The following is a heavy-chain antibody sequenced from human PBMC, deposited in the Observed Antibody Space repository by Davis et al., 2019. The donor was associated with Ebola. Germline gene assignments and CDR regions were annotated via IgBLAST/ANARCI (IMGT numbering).Heavy chain of an antibody. D-gene: IGHD1-26*01. V-gene: IGHV3-11*04. J-gene: IGHJ3*02. CDR3: ARGAWELRSGYAFDI. Sequence: PGGSLRLSCTASGFTFKDYYMNWIRQAPGKGLEWLSYISSSGKTIFYADSVNGRFTISRDNAKKIVHLQMGRLRVEDTAVYYCARGAWELRSGYAFDIWGQGTMVTVSS. CDR2: ISSSGKTI. CDR1: GFTFKDYY.